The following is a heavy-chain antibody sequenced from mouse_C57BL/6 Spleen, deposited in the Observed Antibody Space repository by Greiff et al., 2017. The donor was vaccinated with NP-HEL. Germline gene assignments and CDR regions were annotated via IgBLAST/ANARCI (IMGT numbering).Heavy chain of an antibody. CDR1: GYSITSCYY. CDR2: ISYDGRN. V-gene: IGHV3-6*01. J-gene: IGHJ4*01. Sequence: ESGPGLVKPSQSLSLSCSVTGYSITSCYYWNLIRQFPGNQLEWLGYISYDGRNNYNPSLKNRISITRDTSKHPLFLKFNSVTTDDTATSYSGRGRYDGYDYAMYYWGQGTSVTFSS. CDR3: GRGRYDGYDYAMYY. D-gene: IGHD2-3*01.